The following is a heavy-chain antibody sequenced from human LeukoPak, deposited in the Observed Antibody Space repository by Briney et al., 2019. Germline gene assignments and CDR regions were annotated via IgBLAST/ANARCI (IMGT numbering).Heavy chain of an antibody. Sequence: SETLSLTCTVSGGSISNYYWSWIRQPPGKGLEWVGFIYYSGTTPYNTSLKSRVTMSVATSNKQFSLRLSSVPAADTAIYYCARHSGASPHYFDYWGEGALVTVSA. CDR3: ARHSGASPHYFDY. CDR2: IYYSGTT. J-gene: IGHJ4*02. CDR1: GGSISNYY. D-gene: IGHD1-26*01. V-gene: IGHV4-59*08.